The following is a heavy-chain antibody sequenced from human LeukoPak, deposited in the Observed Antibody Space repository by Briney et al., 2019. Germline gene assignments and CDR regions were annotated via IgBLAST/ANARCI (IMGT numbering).Heavy chain of an antibody. CDR3: AKGAGGGYYFDY. D-gene: IGHD1-26*01. CDR1: GFTFSSYS. Sequence: GGSLRLSCAASGFTFSSYSMNWVRRAPGKGLEWVSSISNSNSYIYYADSVKGRFTISRDNAKNSLYLQMNSLRAEDTALYYCAKGAGGGYYFDYWGQGTLVTVSS. V-gene: IGHV3-21*04. J-gene: IGHJ4*02. CDR2: ISNSNSYI.